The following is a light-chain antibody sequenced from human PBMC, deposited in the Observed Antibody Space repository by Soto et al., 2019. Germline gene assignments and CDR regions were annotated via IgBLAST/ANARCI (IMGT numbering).Light chain of an antibody. Sequence: QSALTQPASVSGSPGQSITISCTGTSSDVGGYNYVSWYQQHPGKAPKLMIYEVSFRPSGISNRFSGSKSGNTASLTISGLQAEDEADYYCSSYTSNSIVFGTGTKVTV. CDR3: SSYTSNSIV. V-gene: IGLV2-14*01. CDR1: SSDVGGYNY. J-gene: IGLJ1*01. CDR2: EVS.